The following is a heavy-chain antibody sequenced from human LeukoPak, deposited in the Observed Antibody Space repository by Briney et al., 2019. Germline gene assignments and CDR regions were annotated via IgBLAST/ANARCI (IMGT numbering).Heavy chain of an antibody. CDR3: ARRGGGHAFDI. CDR1: GGSIRRYW. D-gene: IGHD3-16*01. V-gene: IGHV4-59*08. J-gene: IGHJ3*02. CDR2: IFYSGST. Sequence: EPSETLSLTCTLSGGSIRRYWSRWTRQPPGKGREYIGYIFYSGSTNYNPSLKSRVTISVDKSKIHFSLRLSSMTAADTAVYYCARRGGGHAFDIWGQGTMVTVSS.